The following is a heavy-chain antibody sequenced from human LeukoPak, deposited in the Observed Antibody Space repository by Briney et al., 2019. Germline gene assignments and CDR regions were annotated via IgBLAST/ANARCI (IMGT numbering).Heavy chain of an antibody. J-gene: IGHJ3*02. V-gene: IGHV1-18*01. CDR2: ISAYNGNT. CDR1: GYTFTSYG. Sequence: ASVKVSCKASGYTFTSYGISWVRQAPGQGLEWMGWISAYNGNTNYAQKLQGRVTMTTDTSTSTAYMELRSLRSDDTAVYYCARDSANYYDSGGAFDIWGQGTMVTVSS. D-gene: IGHD3-22*01. CDR3: ARDSANYYDSGGAFDI.